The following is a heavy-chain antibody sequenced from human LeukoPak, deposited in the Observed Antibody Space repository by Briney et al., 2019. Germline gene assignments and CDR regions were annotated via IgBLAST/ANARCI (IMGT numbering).Heavy chain of an antibody. J-gene: IGHJ4*02. CDR1: GYTFTSYA. V-gene: IGHV7-4-1*02. D-gene: IGHD3-10*01. CDR2: INTNTGNP. Sequence: ASVKVSCKASGYTFTSYAMNWVRQAPGQGLEWMGWINTNTGNPTYAQGFTGRFVFSLDTSVSTAYLQISSLKAEDTAVYYCAGDRYYYGSGSYGAVDYWGQGTLVTVSS. CDR3: AGDRYYYGSGSYGAVDY.